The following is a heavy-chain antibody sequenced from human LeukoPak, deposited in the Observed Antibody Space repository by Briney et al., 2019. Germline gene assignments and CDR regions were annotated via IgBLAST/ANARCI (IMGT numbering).Heavy chain of an antibody. J-gene: IGHJ4*02. Sequence: PGGSLRLSCAASKFTFSDYGMNWVRQAPGKGLEGVSYISSSSSNIYYGDSVKGGFTISRDNAENSLYLQMNSLRAEDTAVYYCARHLSGVTGYTYGRGIDYWGQGTLVTVSS. D-gene: IGHD5-18*01. CDR2: ISSSSSNI. CDR1: KFTFSDYG. CDR3: ARHLSGVTGYTYGRGIDY. V-gene: IGHV3-48*01.